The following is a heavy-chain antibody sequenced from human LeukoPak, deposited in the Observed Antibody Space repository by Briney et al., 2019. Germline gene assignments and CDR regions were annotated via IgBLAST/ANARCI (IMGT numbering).Heavy chain of an antibody. CDR1: GGTFSSYA. V-gene: IGHV1-69*13. CDR2: IIPIFGTA. J-gene: IGHJ4*02. Sequence: ASVKVSCKASGGTFSSYAISWVRQAPGQGLEWMGGIIPIFGTANYAQKFQGRVTITADESTSTVYMELSSLRSEDTAVYYCARQEGEVTGFDYWGQGTLVTVSS. CDR3: ARQEGEVTGFDY. D-gene: IGHD3-10*01.